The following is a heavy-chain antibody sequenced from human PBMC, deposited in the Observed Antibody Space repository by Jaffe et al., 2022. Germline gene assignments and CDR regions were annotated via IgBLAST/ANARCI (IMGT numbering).Heavy chain of an antibody. V-gene: IGHV4-38-2*02. D-gene: IGHD6-19*01. CDR2: IYHSGST. CDR3: AGERGIAVAGIRY. J-gene: IGHJ4*02. Sequence: QVQLQESGPGLVKPSETLSLTCAVSGYSISSGYYWGWIRQPPGKGLEWIGSIYHSGSTYYNPSLKSRVTISVDTSKNQFSLKLSSVTAADTAVYYCAGERGIAVAGIRYWGQGTLVTVSS. CDR1: GYSISSGYY.